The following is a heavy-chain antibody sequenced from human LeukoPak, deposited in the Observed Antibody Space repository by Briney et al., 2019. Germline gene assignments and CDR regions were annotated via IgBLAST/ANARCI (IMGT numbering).Heavy chain of an antibody. CDR2: IKQDGSEK. V-gene: IGHV3-7*01. CDR3: ARVLESSRSRYQAFPY. Sequence: SGGSLRLSCAASGFTFSSYWMSWVRHAPGKGLEWVANIKQDGSEKYYVDSVKGRFTIFRDNAKNSLYLQMNSLRAEDTAVYYCARVLESSRSRYQAFPYWGQGTLVTVSS. D-gene: IGHD5-12*01. CDR1: GFTFSSYW. J-gene: IGHJ4*02.